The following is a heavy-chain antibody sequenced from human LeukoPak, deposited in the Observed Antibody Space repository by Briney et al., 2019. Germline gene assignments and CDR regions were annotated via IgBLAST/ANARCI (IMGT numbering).Heavy chain of an antibody. D-gene: IGHD2-2*01. CDR3: ASDTKGYCSSTSWLNLDS. V-gene: IGHV1-2*02. CDR2: INPNIGGT. CDR1: GYTFTGYS. J-gene: IGHJ4*02. Sequence: GASVKVSCKASGYTFTGYSIHWVRQAPGQGLEWMGWINPNIGGTNYAQKFQGRVTITRNTSISTAYMELSRLRSDDTAVDYCASDTKGYCSSTSWLNLDSWGQGTLVTVSS.